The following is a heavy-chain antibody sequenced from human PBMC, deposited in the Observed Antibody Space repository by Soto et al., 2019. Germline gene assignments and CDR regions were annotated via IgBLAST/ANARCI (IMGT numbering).Heavy chain of an antibody. J-gene: IGHJ4*02. D-gene: IGHD6-13*01. CDR3: VRFGGAAAGPGDY. CDR1: EFTFSSYE. CDR2: ISSSGTTI. V-gene: IGHV3-48*03. Sequence: XLRLSCVSSEFTFSSYEMNWVRQAPGKGLEWVSYISSSGTTIYYTDSVKGRFTISRDNAKKSLYLQMNSLRAEDTAVYYCVRFGGAAAGPGDYWGQGTLVTVSS.